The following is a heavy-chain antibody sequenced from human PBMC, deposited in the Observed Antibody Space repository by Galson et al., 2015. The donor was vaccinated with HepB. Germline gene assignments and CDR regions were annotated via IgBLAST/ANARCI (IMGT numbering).Heavy chain of an antibody. D-gene: IGHD6-13*01. Sequence: SLRLSCAASGYPFSDYPMNWVRQAPGRGLEWVSGISESGVIIYYADSVKGRFTISRDSSKNTLYLQMNSLKVEDTAIYYCAKQSSSWYYFDYWGQGTLVTVSS. CDR1: GYPFSDYP. CDR2: ISESGVII. CDR3: AKQSSSWYYFDY. V-gene: IGHV3-23*01. J-gene: IGHJ4*02.